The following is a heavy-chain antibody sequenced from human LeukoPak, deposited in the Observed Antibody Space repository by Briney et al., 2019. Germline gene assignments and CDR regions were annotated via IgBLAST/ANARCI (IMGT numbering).Heavy chain of an antibody. CDR2: IYSGGST. V-gene: IGHV3-53*01. CDR1: GFTVSTNY. D-gene: IGHD3-10*01. CDR3: ARGRGTYYFDY. J-gene: IGHJ4*02. Sequence: GGSLRLSCAASGFTVSTNYMSWVRQAPGKGLEWVSVIYSGGSTYYADSVRGRFTISRDDSKNTLYLQMNSLRAEDTAVYYCARGRGTYYFDYWGQGTLVTVSS.